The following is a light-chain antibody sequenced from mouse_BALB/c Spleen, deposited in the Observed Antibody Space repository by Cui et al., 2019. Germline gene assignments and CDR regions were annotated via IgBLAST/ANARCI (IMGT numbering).Light chain of an antibody. Sequence: QIVLTQSAALMSASLGEESTLTCSASSSVSYMHWYQQKSGTSPKLLIYSTSNLASGVPSRFSGSGSGTFYSLTVRSVEAEDAADYYYHPWSSYAWTFGGGTKLEIK. V-gene: IGKV4-80*01. CDR2: STS. J-gene: IGKJ1*01. CDR3: HPWSSYAWT. CDR1: SSVSY.